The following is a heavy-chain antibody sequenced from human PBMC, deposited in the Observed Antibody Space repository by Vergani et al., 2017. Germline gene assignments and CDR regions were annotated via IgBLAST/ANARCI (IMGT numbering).Heavy chain of an antibody. CDR2: IRSKANSYAT. V-gene: IGHV3-73*01. J-gene: IGHJ6*02. Sequence: EVQLVESGGGLVQPGGSLRLSCAASGFTFSSYDMHWVRQATGKGLEWVGRIRSKANSYATAYAASVKGRFTISRDDSKNTAYLQMNSLKTEDTAVYYCTRLYPSYYGMDVWGQGTTVTVSS. CDR3: TRLYPSYYGMDV. D-gene: IGHD2-2*02. CDR1: GFTFSSYD.